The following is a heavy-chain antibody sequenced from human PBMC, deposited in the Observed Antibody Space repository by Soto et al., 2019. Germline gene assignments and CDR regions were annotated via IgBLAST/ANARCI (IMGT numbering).Heavy chain of an antibody. CDR3: ARERAAAGQEDYYYGMDV. CDR2: IYYSGST. D-gene: IGHD6-13*01. Sequence: SETLSLTCTVSGGSISSYYWSWIRQPPGKGLEWIGYIYYSGSTYYNPSLKSRVTISVDTSKNQFSLKLSSVTAADTAVYYCARERAAAGQEDYYYGMDVWGQGTTVTVSS. J-gene: IGHJ6*02. V-gene: IGHV4-59*12. CDR1: GGSISSYY.